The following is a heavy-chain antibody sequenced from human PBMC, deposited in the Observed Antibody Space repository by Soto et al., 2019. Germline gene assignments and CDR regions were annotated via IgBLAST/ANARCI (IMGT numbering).Heavy chain of an antibody. CDR3: ARDNYEDSSGANTHYYYYSGIDV. CDR2: IYYSGST. J-gene: IGHJ6*02. V-gene: IGHV4-61*01. D-gene: IGHD3-22*01. Sequence: QVQLQESGPGLVKPSETLSLTCTVSGGSVSSGSYYWSWIRQPPGQGLEWTGYIYYSGSTNYNPCIKGRITISVAMSKIQFSLKLSSMTAADMAVYYCARDNYEDSSGANTHYYYYSGIDVWGQGTTVTVSS. CDR1: GGSVSSGSYY.